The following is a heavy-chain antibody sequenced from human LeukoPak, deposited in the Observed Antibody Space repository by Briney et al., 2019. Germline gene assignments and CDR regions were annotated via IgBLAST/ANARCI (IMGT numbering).Heavy chain of an antibody. CDR3: AKDRAQYYYDSSGYYFSVGGFDY. Sequence: GGSLRLSCAASGFTFSSYAMSWVRQAPGKGLEWVSAISGSGGSTYYADSVKGRFTISRDNSKNTLYLQMNSLRAEDTAVYYCAKDRAQYYYDSSGYYFSVGGFDYWGQGTLVTVSS. J-gene: IGHJ4*02. V-gene: IGHV3-23*01. CDR2: ISGSGGST. D-gene: IGHD3-22*01. CDR1: GFTFSSYA.